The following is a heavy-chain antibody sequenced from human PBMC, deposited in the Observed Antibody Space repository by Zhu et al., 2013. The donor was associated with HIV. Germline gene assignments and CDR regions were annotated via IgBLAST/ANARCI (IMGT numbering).Heavy chain of an antibody. J-gene: IGHJ3*02. CDR1: GFTFTSSA. V-gene: IGHV1-58*01. CDR3: AARGGSGYSSRVAFDI. D-gene: IGHD5-18*01. Sequence: QMQLVQSGPEVKKPGTSVKVSCKASGFTFTSSAVQWVRQARGQRLEWIGWIVVGSGNTNYAQKFQERVTITRDMSTSTAYMELSSLRSEDTAVYYCAARGGSGYSSRVAFDIWGQGTMVTVSS. CDR2: IVVGSGNT.